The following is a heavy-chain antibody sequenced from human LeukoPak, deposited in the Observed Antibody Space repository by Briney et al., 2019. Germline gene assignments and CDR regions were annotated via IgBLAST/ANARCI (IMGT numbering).Heavy chain of an antibody. CDR3: AKDLIKCSGGSCYSASDN. CDR1: GFTFYIYA. Sequence: GGSLRLSCAASGFTFYIYAMSWVRQAPGKGLEWVSAISGSGAGTYYADSVKGRFTISRDNSKNTLYLQMNSLIAEDTAVYYCAKDLIKCSGGSCYSASDNWGQRTLVTVSA. J-gene: IGHJ4*02. D-gene: IGHD2-15*01. CDR2: ISGSGAGT. V-gene: IGHV3-23*01.